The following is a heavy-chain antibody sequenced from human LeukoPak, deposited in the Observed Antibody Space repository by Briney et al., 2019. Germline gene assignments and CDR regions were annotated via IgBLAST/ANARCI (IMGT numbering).Heavy chain of an antibody. CDR3: ASFGYYDFWSGYSWFDL. CDR1: GGTFSSYA. Sequence: GSSVKVSCKASGGTFSSYAISWVRQAPGQGLEWMGGIIPIFGTANYAQKCQGRVTSTADKSTSTAYMELSSLRSEDTAVYYCASFGYYDFWSGYSWFDLWGQGTLVTVSS. V-gene: IGHV1-69*06. D-gene: IGHD3-3*01. J-gene: IGHJ5*02. CDR2: IIPIFGTA.